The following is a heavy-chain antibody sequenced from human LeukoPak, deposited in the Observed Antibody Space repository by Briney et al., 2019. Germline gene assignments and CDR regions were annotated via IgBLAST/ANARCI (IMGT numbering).Heavy chain of an antibody. CDR1: GGSISSSSYY. Sequence: TSETLSLTXTVSGGSISSSSYYWGWIRQPPGKGLEWIGSIYYSGSTYYNPSLKSRVTISVDTSKNQFSLKLSSVTAADTAVYYCARPDRGYSYGPPFDYWGQGTLVTVSS. J-gene: IGHJ4*02. V-gene: IGHV4-39*01. CDR2: IYYSGST. CDR3: ARPDRGYSYGPPFDY. D-gene: IGHD5-18*01.